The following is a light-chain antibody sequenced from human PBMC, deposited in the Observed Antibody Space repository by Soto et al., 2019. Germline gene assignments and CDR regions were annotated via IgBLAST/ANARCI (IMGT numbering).Light chain of an antibody. Sequence: QSVLTQPRSVSGPPGQSVTISCTGSSSDVGDYNYVSWYQQHPGKAPKLMIYDVSKRPSGVPDRFSGSKSGNTASLTISGLQAEDEADYYCCSYAGSYTWVFGGGTKLTVL. CDR2: DVS. CDR3: CSYAGSYTWV. CDR1: SSDVGDYNY. V-gene: IGLV2-11*01. J-gene: IGLJ3*02.